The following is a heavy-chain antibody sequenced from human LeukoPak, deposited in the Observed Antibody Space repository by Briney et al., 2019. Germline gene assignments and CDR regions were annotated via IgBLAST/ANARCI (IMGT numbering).Heavy chain of an antibody. D-gene: IGHD6-13*01. CDR3: ARGQQQLVQRFDY. CDR2: IIPIFGTA. J-gene: IGHJ4*02. V-gene: IGHV1-69*06. Sequence: SVKVSCKASGYTFTSYAMNWVRQAPGQGLEWMGGIIPIFGTANYAQKFQGRVTITADKSTSTAYMELSSLRSEDTAVYYCARGQQQLVQRFDYWGQGTLVTVSS. CDR1: GYTFTSYA.